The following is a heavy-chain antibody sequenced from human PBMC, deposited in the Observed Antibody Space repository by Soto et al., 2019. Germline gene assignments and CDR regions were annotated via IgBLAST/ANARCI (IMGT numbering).Heavy chain of an antibody. CDR3: AKGPAIVLVPAAMNYYYGMDV. CDR2: ISYDGSNK. D-gene: IGHD2-2*01. J-gene: IGHJ6*02. CDR1: GFTFSSYG. V-gene: IGHV3-30*18. Sequence: QVQLVESGGGVVQPGRSLRLSCAASGFTFSSYGMHWVRQAPGKGLEWVAVISYDGSNKYYADSVKGRFTISRDNSKNXPXLXXNSLRAEATAVYYCAKGPAIVLVPAAMNYYYGMDVWGQGTTVTLSS.